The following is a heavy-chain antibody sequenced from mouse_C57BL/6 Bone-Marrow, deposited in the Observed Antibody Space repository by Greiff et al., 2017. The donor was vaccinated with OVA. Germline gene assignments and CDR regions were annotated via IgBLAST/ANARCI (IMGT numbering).Heavy chain of an antibody. Sequence: EVQRVESGGDLVKPGGSLKLSCAASGFTFSSYGMSWVRQTPDKRLEWVATISSGGSYTYSPDSVKGRFTISRDNAKNTLYLQMSSLKSEDTAMYYCARLRPPLAYWGQGTLVTVSA. V-gene: IGHV5-6*01. CDR1: GFTFSSYG. CDR3: ARLRPPLAY. CDR2: ISSGGSYT. J-gene: IGHJ3*01.